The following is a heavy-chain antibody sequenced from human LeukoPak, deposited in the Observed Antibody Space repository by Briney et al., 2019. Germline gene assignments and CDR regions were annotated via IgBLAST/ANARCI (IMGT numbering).Heavy chain of an antibody. V-gene: IGHV2-5*02. J-gene: IGHJ4*02. CDR2: IYWDDDK. D-gene: IGHD6-6*01. Sequence: ESGPTQVNPTQTLTLTCTFSGLSLSTSGLGVGWIRQPPGKALEWLALIYWDDDKRYSPSLKSRLTITKDTSKNQVVLTMTNMGPVDTATYYCARHTEKLVLDYWGQGTLVTVSS. CDR3: ARHTEKLVLDY. CDR1: GLSLSTSGLG.